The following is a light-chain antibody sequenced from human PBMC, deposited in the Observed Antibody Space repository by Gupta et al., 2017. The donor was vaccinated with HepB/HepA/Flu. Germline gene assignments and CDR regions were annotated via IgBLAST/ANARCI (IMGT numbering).Light chain of an antibody. CDR3: GSYTTSGTWV. Sequence: QSALTQPASVSRSPGQSITISCTGTNNDIGIYNYISWHQQHPGNAPNLRIYDVSSRPAGVAGRFSGSKAGNTASLTISGLQAEDEADYYCGSYTTSGTWVFGGGTKLTVL. V-gene: IGLV2-14*03. CDR1: NNDIGIYNY. CDR2: DVS. J-gene: IGLJ3*02.